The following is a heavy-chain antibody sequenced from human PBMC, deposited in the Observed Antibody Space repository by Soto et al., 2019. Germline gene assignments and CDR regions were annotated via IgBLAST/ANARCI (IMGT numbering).Heavy chain of an antibody. Sequence: QVQLVQSGAEVKKPGASVKVSCKASGYTFTGYYMHWVRQAPGQGLEWMGWINPNSGGTNYAQKFQGCVTMTRDTSIRTAYMELSRLRSDDTALYYCARGSVYTAMVAAFDIWGQGTMVTVSS. CDR1: GYTFTGYY. V-gene: IGHV1-2*04. CDR2: INPNSGGT. J-gene: IGHJ3*02. CDR3: ARGSVYTAMVAAFDI. D-gene: IGHD5-18*01.